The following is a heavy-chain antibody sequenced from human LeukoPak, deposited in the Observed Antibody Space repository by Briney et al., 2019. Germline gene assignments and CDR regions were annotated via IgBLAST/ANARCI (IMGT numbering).Heavy chain of an antibody. CDR1: GYTFTSYA. CDR3: ARGPYCSGGSCYSVEDYYYYMDV. Sequence: SVKVSCKASGYTFTSYAMNWVRQAPGQGLEWMGGIIPIFGTANYAQKFQGRVTITADESTSTAYMELSSLRSEDTAVYYCARGPYCSGGSCYSVEDYYYYMDVWGKGTTVTISS. J-gene: IGHJ6*03. CDR2: IIPIFGTA. V-gene: IGHV1-69*13. D-gene: IGHD2-15*01.